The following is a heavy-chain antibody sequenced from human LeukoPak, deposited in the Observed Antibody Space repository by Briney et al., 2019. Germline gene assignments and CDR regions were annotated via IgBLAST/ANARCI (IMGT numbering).Heavy chain of an antibody. Sequence: GGSLRLSCAASGFTFSSYAMSWVRQAPGKGLEWASAIGGSGGSTYYADSVKGRFTISRDNSKNTLYLQMNSLRAEDTAVYYCAKCDSSDTFDYWGQGTLVTVSS. J-gene: IGHJ4*02. V-gene: IGHV3-23*01. D-gene: IGHD3-22*01. CDR3: AKCDSSDTFDY. CDR1: GFTFSSYA. CDR2: IGGSGGST.